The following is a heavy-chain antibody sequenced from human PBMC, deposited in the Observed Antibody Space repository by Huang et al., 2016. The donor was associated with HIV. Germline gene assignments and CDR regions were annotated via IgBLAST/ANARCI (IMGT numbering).Heavy chain of an antibody. J-gene: IGHJ3*02. CDR2: IGGTTNYI. Sequence: EVQLVESGGGLVKPGGSLRLSCAASGFTLSGYSMNWVRQAPGKGLEWVSSIGGTTNYIYYADALKGRFTISRDNTKNSLYRQMNSLRAEDTAVYYCARGRRDGYSNLHGNSFDIWGQGTMVTVSS. CDR3: ARGRRDGYSNLHGNSFDI. V-gene: IGHV3-21*01. CDR1: GFTLSGYS. D-gene: IGHD4-4*01.